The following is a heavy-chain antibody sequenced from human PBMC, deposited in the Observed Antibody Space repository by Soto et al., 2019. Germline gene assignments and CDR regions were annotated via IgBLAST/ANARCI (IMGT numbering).Heavy chain of an antibody. V-gene: IGHV4-30-4*01. CDR3: APYYYDSSGYYWAWFDP. D-gene: IGHD3-22*01. CDR2: IYYSGST. Sequence: QVQLQESGPGLVKPSQTLSLTCTVSGGSISSGDYYWSWIRQPPGKGLEWIGYIYYSGSTYYNPSLKSRVTISVDTSKYQVSLKLSSVTAADTAVYYCAPYYYDSSGYYWAWFDPWGQGTLVTVSS. J-gene: IGHJ5*02. CDR1: GGSISSGDYY.